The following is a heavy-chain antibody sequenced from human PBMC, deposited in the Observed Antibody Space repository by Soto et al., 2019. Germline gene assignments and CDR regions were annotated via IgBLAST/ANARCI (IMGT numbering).Heavy chain of an antibody. CDR3: ASSGGSSLLFDY. D-gene: IGHD2-15*01. J-gene: IGHJ4*02. CDR2: IYHSGST. Sequence: SETLSLTCAVSGGYISSGGYSWSWIRQPPGKGLEWIGYIYHSGSTYYNPSLKSRVTISVDRSKNQFSLKLSSVTAADTAVYYCASSGGSSLLFDYWGQGTLVTVSS. V-gene: IGHV4-30-2*01. CDR1: GGYISSGGYS.